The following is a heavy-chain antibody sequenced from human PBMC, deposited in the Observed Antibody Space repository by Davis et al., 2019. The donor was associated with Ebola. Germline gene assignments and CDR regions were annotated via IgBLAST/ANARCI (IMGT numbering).Heavy chain of an antibody. V-gene: IGHV3-48*04. Sequence: GGSLRLSCAASGFTFSNYPMNWVRQAPGKGLEWISNIRTNSEGTTKHAESVKGRFTISRDNAKNSLYLQMNSLRAEDTAVYYCARDTTMAGGGQNYWGQGTLVTVSS. D-gene: IGHD4/OR15-4a*01. CDR2: IRTNSEGTT. J-gene: IGHJ4*02. CDR3: ARDTTMAGGGQNY. CDR1: GFTFSNYP.